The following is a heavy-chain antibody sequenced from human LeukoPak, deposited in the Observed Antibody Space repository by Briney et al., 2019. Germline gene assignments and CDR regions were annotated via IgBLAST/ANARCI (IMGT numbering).Heavy chain of an antibody. Sequence: GRSLRLSCAAPGFTFSAFWMSWVRQAPGKGLEWVSVIYSGGSTYYADSVKGRFTISRDNSKNTLYLQMNSLRAEDTAVYYCARGAGYSYGYPLLYYFDYWGQGTLVTVSS. CDR1: GFTFSAFW. CDR3: ARGAGYSYGYPLLYYFDY. J-gene: IGHJ4*02. V-gene: IGHV3-53*01. CDR2: IYSGGST. D-gene: IGHD5-18*01.